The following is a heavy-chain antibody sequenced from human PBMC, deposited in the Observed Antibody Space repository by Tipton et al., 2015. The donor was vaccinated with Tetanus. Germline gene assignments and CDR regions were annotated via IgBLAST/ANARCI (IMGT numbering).Heavy chain of an antibody. CDR3: ARRGDNWYFDL. Sequence: TLSLTCTVSGGSISRHYWSWIRQPAGKGLEWIGRIYSDAYTSESTTYNPSLKNRVSMSVDTSKNQFSLKLTSVIAADTAMYYCARRGDNWYFDLWGRGTLVTVSS. CDR1: GGSISRHY. CDR2: IYSDAYTSEST. J-gene: IGHJ2*01. V-gene: IGHV4-4*07. D-gene: IGHD2-21*01.